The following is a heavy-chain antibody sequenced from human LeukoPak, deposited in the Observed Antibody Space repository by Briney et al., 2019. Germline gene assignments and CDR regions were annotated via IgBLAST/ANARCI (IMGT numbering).Heavy chain of an antibody. J-gene: IGHJ4*02. Sequence: ASVKVSCKASGYTFTGYYMHWVRQAPGQGLEWMGWINPNSGGTNYAQKFQGRVTMTRDTSISTAYMEMSRLRSDDTAVYYCARELIDCSSTSCFYYDLWSGYWSNDYYFDYWGQGTLVTVSS. CDR1: GYTFTGYY. D-gene: IGHD3-3*01. CDR3: ARELIDCSSTSCFYYDLWSGYWSNDYYFDY. CDR2: INPNSGGT. V-gene: IGHV1-2*02.